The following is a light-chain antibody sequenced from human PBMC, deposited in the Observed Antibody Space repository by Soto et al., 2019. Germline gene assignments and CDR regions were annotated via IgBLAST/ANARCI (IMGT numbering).Light chain of an antibody. CDR3: QQHGNSPWT. J-gene: IGKJ1*01. CDR1: QRINNNY. Sequence: EIVLTQSPGTLSLSPGERATLSCRASQRINNNYLAWFQQKPGQAPRLLIHGASTRATAIPDRFSGSASGTDFTLTISSLEPEDCAVYYGQQHGNSPWTFGQGTKVEIK. V-gene: IGKV3-20*01. CDR2: GAS.